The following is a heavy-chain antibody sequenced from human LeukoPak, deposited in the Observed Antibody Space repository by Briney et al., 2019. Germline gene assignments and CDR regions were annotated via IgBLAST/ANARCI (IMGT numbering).Heavy chain of an antibody. CDR1: GFTFSSYA. CDR2: ISYDGSNK. J-gene: IGHJ4*02. D-gene: IGHD2-2*02. Sequence: GRSLRLSCAASGFTFSSYAMHWVRQAPGKGLEWVAVISYDGSNKYYADSVKGRFTISRDNSKNTLYLQMNSPRAEDTAVYYCVAPGYCSSTSCYTFDYWGQGTLVTVSS. CDR3: VAPGYCSSTSCYTFDY. V-gene: IGHV3-30*04.